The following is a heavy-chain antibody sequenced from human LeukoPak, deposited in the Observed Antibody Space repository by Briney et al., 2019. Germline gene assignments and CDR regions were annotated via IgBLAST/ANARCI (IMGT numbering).Heavy chain of an antibody. CDR3: ARSYYYDSSGYYDDAFDI. V-gene: IGHV4-61*05. D-gene: IGHD3-22*01. Sequence: PSETLSLTCTVSGGSISSSSYYWGWIRQPPGKGLEWIGYIYYSGSTNYNPSLRSRGTISVDTSKNQFSLKLSSVTAADTAVYYCARSYYYDSSGYYDDAFDIWGQGTLVTVSS. CDR1: GGSISSSSYY. CDR2: IYYSGST. J-gene: IGHJ3*02.